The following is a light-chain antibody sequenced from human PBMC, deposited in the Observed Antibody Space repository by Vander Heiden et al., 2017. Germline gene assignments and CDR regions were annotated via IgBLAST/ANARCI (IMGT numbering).Light chain of an antibody. CDR2: KDS. CDR1: ALAKQY. J-gene: IGLJ2*01. CDR3: QSADSSGADVV. Sequence: SYELTQPPSVSVSPVQPASITCPGDALAKQYAFWYQQKPGQAPVLVMYKDSERSSGIPDRFSGSSSGTTVTLTISGVQAEDEADYYCQSADSSGADVVFGGGTKLTVL. V-gene: IGLV3-25*03.